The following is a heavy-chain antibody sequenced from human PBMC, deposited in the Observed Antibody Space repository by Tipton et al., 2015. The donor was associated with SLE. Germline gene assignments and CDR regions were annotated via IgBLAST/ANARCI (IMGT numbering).Heavy chain of an antibody. J-gene: IGHJ5*02. CDR2: IYYRGNT. CDR1: GGSISSHY. D-gene: IGHD2-15*01. CDR3: ARDGRGYCDNSGCSEYHWFDP. V-gene: IGHV4-59*11. Sequence: TLSLTCTVFGGSISSHYWSWFRQPPGKGLEWIGYIYYRGNTKYNPSLNSRVTTSLDTSRTQFSLKLSSVTAADTAVYYCARDGRGYCDNSGCSEYHWFDPWGQGTLVTVSS.